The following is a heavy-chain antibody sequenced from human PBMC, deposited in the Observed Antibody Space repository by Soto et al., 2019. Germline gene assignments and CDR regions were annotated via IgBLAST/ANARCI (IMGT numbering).Heavy chain of an antibody. CDR3: ARDLSCSGGSCYPYYYYGMDV. CDR2: IIPIFGTA. V-gene: IGHV1-69*13. CDR1: GGTFSSYA. Sequence: GASVKVSCKASGGTFSSYAISWVRQAPGQGLEWMGGIIPIFGTANYAQKFQGRVTITADESTSTAYMELSSLRSEDTAVYYCARDLSCSGGSCYPYYYYGMDVWGQGTTVTV. J-gene: IGHJ6*02. D-gene: IGHD2-15*01.